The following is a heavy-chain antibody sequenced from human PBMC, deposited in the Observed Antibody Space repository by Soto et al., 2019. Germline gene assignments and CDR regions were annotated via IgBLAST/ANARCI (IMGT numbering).Heavy chain of an antibody. Sequence: GGSLRLSCAASGFTFSSCAMHWVRQAPGKGLEWAAVISYDGSNKYYADSVKGRFTISRDNSKNTLYLQMNSLRAEDTAVYYCARDVNSSGYYLYYYYYGMDVWGQGTTVTASS. J-gene: IGHJ6*02. CDR2: ISYDGSNK. V-gene: IGHV3-30-3*01. D-gene: IGHD3-22*01. CDR1: GFTFSSCA. CDR3: ARDVNSSGYYLYYYYYGMDV.